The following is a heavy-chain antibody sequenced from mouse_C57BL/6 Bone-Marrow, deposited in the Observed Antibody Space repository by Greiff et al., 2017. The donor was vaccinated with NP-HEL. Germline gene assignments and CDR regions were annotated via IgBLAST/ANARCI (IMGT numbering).Heavy chain of an antibody. D-gene: IGHD2-4*01. CDR1: GYAFTNYL. Sequence: QVQLQQSGAELVRPGTSVKVSCTASGYAFTNYLIEWVKQRPGQGLEWIGVINPGSGGTNYNEKFKGKATLTADKSSSTAYMQLSSLTSEDSAVYFCARSTMITTIMDYWGQGTSVTVSS. V-gene: IGHV1-54*01. CDR2: INPGSGGT. J-gene: IGHJ4*01. CDR3: ARSTMITTIMDY.